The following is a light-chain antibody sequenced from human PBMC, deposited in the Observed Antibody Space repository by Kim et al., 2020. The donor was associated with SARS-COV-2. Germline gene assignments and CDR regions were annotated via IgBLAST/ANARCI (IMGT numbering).Light chain of an antibody. CDR3: SSYTSSNSWV. J-gene: IGLJ3*02. CDR2: DVS. V-gene: IGLV2-14*01. CDR1: SSDVGGYDF. Sequence: QSALTQPASVSGSPGQSITIFCSGTSSDVGGYDFVSWYQQYSGKAPKLMIYDVSKRPSGVSNRFSGSKSGNTASLTISGLQAEDEADYYCSSYTSSNSWVFGGGTQLTVL.